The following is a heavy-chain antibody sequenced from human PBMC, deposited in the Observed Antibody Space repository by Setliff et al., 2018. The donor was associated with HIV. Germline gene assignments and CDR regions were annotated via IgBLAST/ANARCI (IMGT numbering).Heavy chain of an antibody. CDR3: ARERNYCGSGSYLDY. V-gene: IGHV1-2*06. Sequence: ASVKVSCKASGYTFTGYYMHWVRQAPGQGLEWMGRINPNSGGTNYAQRFQGSVTMTRDTSISTAYMELSRLRSDDTAVYYCARERNYCGSGSYLDYWGQGTLVTVSS. J-gene: IGHJ4*02. D-gene: IGHD3-10*01. CDR1: GYTFTGYY. CDR2: INPNSGGT.